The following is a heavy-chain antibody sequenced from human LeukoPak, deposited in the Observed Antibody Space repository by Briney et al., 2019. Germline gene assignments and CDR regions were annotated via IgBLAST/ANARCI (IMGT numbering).Heavy chain of an antibody. CDR3: ARTPPTAGLTTIGVGSDY. D-gene: IGHD4-11*01. V-gene: IGHV3-48*01. CDR1: GFTFSTYS. Sequence: AGGSLRLSCAASGFTFSTYSMNWVRQAPGKGLEWVSYISGSSETIYYADSVKGRFTVSRDNAKNSLYLQMNSLRGEDTAVYYCARTPPTAGLTTIGVGSDYWGQGTLVTVSS. J-gene: IGHJ4*02. CDR2: ISGSSETI.